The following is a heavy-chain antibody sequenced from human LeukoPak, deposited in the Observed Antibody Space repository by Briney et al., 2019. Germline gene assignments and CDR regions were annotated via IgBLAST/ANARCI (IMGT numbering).Heavy chain of an antibody. Sequence: ASVKVSCKASGYTFISYGISWVRQPPGQGLEWMGWISGYNGNTNYAQKFQGRVTMTTDTSTSTAYMELRSLRSDDTAVYYCARASQQLPRDWFDPWGQGTLVTVSS. CDR3: ARASQQLPRDWFDP. D-gene: IGHD6-13*01. J-gene: IGHJ5*02. CDR1: GYTFISYG. V-gene: IGHV1-18*01. CDR2: ISGYNGNT.